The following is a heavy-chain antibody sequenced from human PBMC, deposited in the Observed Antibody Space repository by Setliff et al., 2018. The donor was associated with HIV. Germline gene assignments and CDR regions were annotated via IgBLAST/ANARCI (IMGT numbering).Heavy chain of an antibody. CDR2: IYASDNSGST. CDR3: TTGID. D-gene: IGHD2-21*01. J-gene: IGHJ4*02. Sequence: SETLSLTCTVSGDSITTGVYYWGWIRQPAGQGLEWIGHIYASDNSGSTSYNPSLNSRVTISLDTSKNQFSLRLTSVAATDTAVYYCTTGIDWGQGTLVTVSS. CDR1: GDSITTGVYY. V-gene: IGHV4-61*09.